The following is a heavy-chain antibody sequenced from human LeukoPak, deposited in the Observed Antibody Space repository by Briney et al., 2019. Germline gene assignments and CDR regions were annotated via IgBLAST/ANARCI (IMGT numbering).Heavy chain of an antibody. CDR1: GYTFTGYY. CDR2: INPNSGGT. V-gene: IGHV1-2*02. D-gene: IGHD3-22*01. CDR3: ARTYYYDSSGPVTDH. Sequence: ASMKVSCKASGYTFTGYYMHWVRQAPGQGLEWMGWINPNSGGTNYAQKFQGRVTMTRDTSISTAYMELSRLRSDDTAVYYCARTYYYDSSGPVTDHWGQGTLVTVSS. J-gene: IGHJ4*02.